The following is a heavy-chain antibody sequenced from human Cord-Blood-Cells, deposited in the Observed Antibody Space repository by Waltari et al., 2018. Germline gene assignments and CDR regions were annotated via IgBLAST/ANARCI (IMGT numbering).Heavy chain of an antibody. CDR1: GGSVSSGSYY. V-gene: IGHV4-61*01. D-gene: IGHD1-26*01. Sequence: QVQLQESGPGLVKPSETLSLTCPVSGGSVSSGSYYWSWIRQPPGKGLEWIGYIYYSGSTNYNPSLKSRVTISVDTSKNQFSLKLSSVTAADTAVYYCAREVGYYYYYGMDVWGQGTTVTVSS. CDR3: AREVGYYYYYGMDV. CDR2: IYYSGST. J-gene: IGHJ6*02.